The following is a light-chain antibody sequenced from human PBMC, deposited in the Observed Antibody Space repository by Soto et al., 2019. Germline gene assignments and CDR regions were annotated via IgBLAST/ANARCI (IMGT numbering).Light chain of an antibody. Sequence: EVVMTQSPASLSVSPGERATLSCRASESVSTNLAWYQQKRGQPPRLLIYAASTRATGVPARFSGSGSGTEFTLTSSSLQSEDFAVYYCQQYDIATGFGGGTKVEIK. V-gene: IGKV3-15*01. CDR3: QQYDIATG. J-gene: IGKJ4*01. CDR1: ESVSTN. CDR2: AAS.